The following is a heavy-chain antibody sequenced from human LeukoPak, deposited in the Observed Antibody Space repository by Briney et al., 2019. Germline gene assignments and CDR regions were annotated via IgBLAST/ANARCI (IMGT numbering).Heavy chain of an antibody. CDR1: GGSFSGYY. CDR3: ARGPYSYDSSGAFDI. V-gene: IGHV4-59*10. Sequence: SETLSLTCAVYGGSFSGYYWSWIRQPAGKGLEWIGRISSSGSTNYNPSLKSRVIISVDTSKNQFSLKLSSVTAADTAVYFCARGPYSYDSSGAFDIWGQGTMVTVSS. CDR2: ISSSGST. J-gene: IGHJ3*02. D-gene: IGHD3-22*01.